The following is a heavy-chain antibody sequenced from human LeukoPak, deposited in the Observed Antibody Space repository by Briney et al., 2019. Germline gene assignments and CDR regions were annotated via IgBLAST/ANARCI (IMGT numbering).Heavy chain of an antibody. CDR2: INHSGSA. CDR3: ARGRETGSDY. V-gene: IGHV4-34*01. D-gene: IGHD3-9*01. CDR1: GGSFSGYY. Sequence: SETLSLTCAVYGGSFSGYYWSWIRQPPGKGLEWIGEINHSGSANYNPSLKSRVTISVDTSKNQFSLKLSSVTAADTAVYYCARGRETGSDYWGQGTLVTVSS. J-gene: IGHJ4*02.